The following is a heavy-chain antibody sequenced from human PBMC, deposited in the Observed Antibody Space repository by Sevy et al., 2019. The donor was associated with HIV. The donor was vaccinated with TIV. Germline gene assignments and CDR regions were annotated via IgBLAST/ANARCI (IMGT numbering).Heavy chain of an antibody. V-gene: IGHV4-39*01. CDR2: INYNGIT. D-gene: IGHD3-10*01. J-gene: IGHJ4*02. CDR1: GASISSSGYY. CDR3: AGPILTYNNGWSYYDY. Sequence: SETLSLTCTVSGASISSSGYYWGWIRQPPGKGLEWIATINYNGITFYNPSLKSRITISADTSRNQFSLDLESVTAADTAIYYCAGPILTYNNGWSYYDYWGQGTVVTVSS.